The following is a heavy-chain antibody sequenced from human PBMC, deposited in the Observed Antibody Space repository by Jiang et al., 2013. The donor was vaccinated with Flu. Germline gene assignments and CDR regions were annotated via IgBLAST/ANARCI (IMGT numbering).Heavy chain of an antibody. CDR2: IYYSGST. CDR3: ASPLWELYAFGI. Sequence: LLKPSETLSLTCTVSGGSISSSSYYWGWIRQPPGKGLEWIGSIYYSGSTYYNPSLKSRVTISVDTSKNQFSLKLSSVTAADTAVYYCASPLWELYAFGIWGQGTMVTVSS. CDR1: GGSISSSSYY. V-gene: IGHV4-39*01. D-gene: IGHD1-26*01. J-gene: IGHJ3*02.